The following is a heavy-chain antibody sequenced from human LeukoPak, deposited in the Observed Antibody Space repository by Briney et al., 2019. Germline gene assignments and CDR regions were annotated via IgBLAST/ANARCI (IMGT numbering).Heavy chain of an antibody. V-gene: IGHV1-2*02. CDR3: ARLGYCSSTSCYGYYYYYMDV. CDR2: IKPSSGDT. Sequence: ASVKVSCKASRYTFTDYYIHWVRQAPGQGLEWMGWIKPSSGDTKYAQKFQGRVTMTGDTSISTAYMELSSLRSDDTAVYYCARLGYCSSTSCYGYYYYYMDVWGKGTTVTVSS. D-gene: IGHD2-2*01. J-gene: IGHJ6*03. CDR1: RYTFTDYY.